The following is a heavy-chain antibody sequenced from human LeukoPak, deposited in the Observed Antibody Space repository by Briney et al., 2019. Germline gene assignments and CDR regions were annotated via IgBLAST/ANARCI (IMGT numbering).Heavy chain of an antibody. CDR2: IYSGGTT. Sequence: PGGSLRLSCAASGFTVSGNHMSWVRQAPGKGLNWVSIIYSGGTTYYADSVKGRFTISRDNSKNTLYLQMNSLRAEDTAVYYCAREADDGGSPDAFDIWGRGTIVTVSS. CDR1: GFTVSGNH. CDR3: AREADDGGSPDAFDI. D-gene: IGHD4-23*01. J-gene: IGHJ3*02. V-gene: IGHV3-53*01.